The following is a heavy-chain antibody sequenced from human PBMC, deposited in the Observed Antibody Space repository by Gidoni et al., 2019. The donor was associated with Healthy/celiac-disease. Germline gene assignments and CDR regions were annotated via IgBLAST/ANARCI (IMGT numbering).Heavy chain of an antibody. CDR1: GFTFRSYA. J-gene: IGHJ3*02. D-gene: IGHD1-26*01. CDR2: ISYDGSNK. CDR3: AREGTRGLLLLDAFDI. V-gene: IGHV3-30*04. Sequence: QVQLVESGGGVVQPGRSLRLSCAAPGFTFRSYAMHWVRQAPGTGREWVAVISYDGSNKYYADSVKGRFTISRDNSKNTLYLQMNSLRAEDTAVYYCAREGTRGLLLLDAFDIWGQGTMVTVSS.